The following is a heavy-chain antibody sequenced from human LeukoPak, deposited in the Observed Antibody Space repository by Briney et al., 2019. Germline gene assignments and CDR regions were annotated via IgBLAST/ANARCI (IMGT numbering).Heavy chain of an antibody. J-gene: IGHJ2*01. CDR2: IGST. CDR1: GGSISSGSYY. V-gene: IGHV4-61*09. D-gene: IGHD3-22*01. CDR3: ARGLNCYDSSGRPHWYFDL. Sequence: SETLSPTCTVSGGSISSGSYYWSWIRQPAGKGLEWVGHIGSTNYNPSLKSRVTISVDTSKNQFSLKLSSVTAADTAVYYCARGLNCYDSSGRPHWYFDLWGRGTLVTVSS.